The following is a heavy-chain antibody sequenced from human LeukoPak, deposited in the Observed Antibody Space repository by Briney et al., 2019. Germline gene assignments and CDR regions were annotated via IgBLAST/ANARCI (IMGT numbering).Heavy chain of an antibody. J-gene: IGHJ3*02. CDR1: GGTFSSYA. Sequence: VASVKVSCKASGGTFSSYAISWVRQAPGQGLEWMGGIIPIFGTANYAQKFQGRVTITADESTSTAYMELSSLRSEDTAVYYCARGFPPVVTPGGAFDIWGQGTMVTVSS. CDR2: IIPIFGTA. V-gene: IGHV1-69*13. CDR3: ARGFPPVVTPGGAFDI. D-gene: IGHD4-23*01.